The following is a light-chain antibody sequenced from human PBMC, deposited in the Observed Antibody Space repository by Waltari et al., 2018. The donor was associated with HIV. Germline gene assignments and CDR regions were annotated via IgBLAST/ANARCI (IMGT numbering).Light chain of an antibody. V-gene: IGKV1-39*01. CDR2: AAS. Sequence: DIQMTQSPSSLSAVVGDSVNITCRASQNIYSFLNWYQHKPGKVPKVLIYAASTLENGVPSRFRGTGSSTDFTLTINNVQPEDFATYFCQQGHTTPRTFGQGTNVEIK. CDR3: QQGHTTPRT. CDR1: QNIYSF. J-gene: IGKJ2*01.